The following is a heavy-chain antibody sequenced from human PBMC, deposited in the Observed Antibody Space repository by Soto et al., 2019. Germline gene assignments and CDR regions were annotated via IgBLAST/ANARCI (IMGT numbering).Heavy chain of an antibody. V-gene: IGHV3-23*01. CDR2: ITGGGDYT. D-gene: IGHD2-8*01. Sequence: EVQLLESGGDLVQPGGSLRLSCAASGFTFGDFAMNWVRQAPGKGLEWVSGITGGGDYTFYADSVKGRFTIYRVQSKNTVYLQMNSLRAEDTALYYCVKKIAGTTTNGAYWYFDLWGRGTLVTVSS. CDR3: VKKIAGTTTNGAYWYFDL. J-gene: IGHJ2*01. CDR1: GFTFGDFA.